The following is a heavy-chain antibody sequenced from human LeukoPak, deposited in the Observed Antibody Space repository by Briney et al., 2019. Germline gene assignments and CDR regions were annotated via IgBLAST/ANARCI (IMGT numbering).Heavy chain of an antibody. CDR2: IRYDRSNK. V-gene: IGHV3-30*02. CDR3: AMSDYSFAFDI. D-gene: IGHD4-11*01. J-gene: IGHJ3*02. Sequence: PGGSLRLSCAASRFTFSTYGIHWVRQAPGKGLEWVAFIRYDRSNKYYADSVKGRFTISRDNSKNTLYLQMNSLRAEDTAVYYCAMSDYSFAFDIWGQGTMVTVSS. CDR1: RFTFSTYG.